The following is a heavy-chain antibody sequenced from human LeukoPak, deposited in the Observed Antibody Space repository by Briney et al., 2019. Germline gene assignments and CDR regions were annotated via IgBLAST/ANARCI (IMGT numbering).Heavy chain of an antibody. J-gene: IGHJ4*02. CDR3: ARDDSSELYCTNGVCSPVAFDY. D-gene: IGHD2-8*01. Sequence: GGSLRLSCAASGFTFSSYWMSWVRQAPGKGLEWVANIKQDGSEKYYVDSVKGRFTISRDNAKNSLYLLMNSLRAEDTAVYYCARDDSSELYCTNGVCSPVAFDYWGQGTLVAVSS. CDR1: GFTFSSYW. V-gene: IGHV3-7*01. CDR2: IKQDGSEK.